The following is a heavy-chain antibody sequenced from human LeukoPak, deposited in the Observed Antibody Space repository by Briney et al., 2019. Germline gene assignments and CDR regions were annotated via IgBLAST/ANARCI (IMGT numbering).Heavy chain of an antibody. Sequence: SETLSLTCTVSGGSITGYHPSWIRHPPGKGLEWIGYMYSSETTKYTTSLKSRVTISADTSKNQTSLKLNSVTAADTAIYYCARRNDFHIWGQGTMVTVSS. CDR2: MYSSETT. CDR3: ARRNDFHI. V-gene: IGHV4-4*08. CDR1: GGSITGYH. D-gene: IGHD1-1*01. J-gene: IGHJ3*02.